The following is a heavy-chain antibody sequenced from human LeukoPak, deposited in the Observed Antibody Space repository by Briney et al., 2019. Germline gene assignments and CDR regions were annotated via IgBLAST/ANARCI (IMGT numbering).Heavy chain of an antibody. J-gene: IGHJ3*02. CDR3: ARTSPIVGATGGAFDI. Sequence: SVKVSCKGSVCTFSSYTFSWVRQAPGPGLGWMGRSIPILGIANYDQKFQGRVTITADKSTSTAYMELSSLRSEDTAVYYCARTSPIVGATGGAFDIWGEGTMVSVSS. V-gene: IGHV1-69*02. CDR2: SIPILGIA. D-gene: IGHD1-26*01. CDR1: VCTFSSYT.